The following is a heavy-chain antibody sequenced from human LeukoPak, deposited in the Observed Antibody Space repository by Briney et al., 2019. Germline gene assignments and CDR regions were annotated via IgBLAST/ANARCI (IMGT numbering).Heavy chain of an antibody. CDR3: AREGNARGRTKGYRSSTSCYPIDP. J-gene: IGHJ5*02. Sequence: SETLSLTCAVYGGSFSGYYWSWIRQPPGKGLEWIGEINHSGSTNYNPSLKSRVTISVDTSKNQFSLKLSSVTAADTAVYYCAREGNARGRTKGYRSSTSCYPIDPWGQGTLVTVSS. CDR1: GGSFSGYY. D-gene: IGHD2-2*01. CDR2: INHSGST. V-gene: IGHV4-34*01.